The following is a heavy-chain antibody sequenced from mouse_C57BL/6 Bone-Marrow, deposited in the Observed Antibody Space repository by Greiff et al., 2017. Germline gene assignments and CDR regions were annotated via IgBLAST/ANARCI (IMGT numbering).Heavy chain of an antibody. V-gene: IGHV3-5*01. Sequence: EVKLQQSGPGLVKPSQTVFLTCTVTGISITTGNYRWSWIRQFPGNKLEWIGYIYYSGTITYNPSLTSRTTITRDTPKNQFFLEMNSLTAEDTATYYCARDGGYWYFDVWGTGTTVTVSS. CDR2: IYYSGTI. CDR1: GISITTGNYR. CDR3: ARDGGYWYFDV. J-gene: IGHJ1*03.